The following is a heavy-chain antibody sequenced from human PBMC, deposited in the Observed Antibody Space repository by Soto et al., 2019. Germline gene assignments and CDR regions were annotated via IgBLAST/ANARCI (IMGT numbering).Heavy chain of an antibody. Sequence: QVQLVESGGGLVKPGGSLRLSCAVSGFTFSDYYMTWIRQAPGKGLEWVSYISSSTSHTNYADSVKGRFTISRDNAKNSLLRQMNSLRAEDTAVYYCAKGRGAAADYFAFWGQGTLVTVSS. V-gene: IGHV3-11*05. CDR1: GFTFSDYY. CDR3: AKGRGAAADYFAF. CDR2: ISSSTSHT. J-gene: IGHJ4*02. D-gene: IGHD6-13*01.